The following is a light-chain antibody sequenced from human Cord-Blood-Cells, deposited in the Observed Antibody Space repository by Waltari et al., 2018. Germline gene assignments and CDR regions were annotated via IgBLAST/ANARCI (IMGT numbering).Light chain of an antibody. CDR2: WAS. Sequence: DIVMTQSPDSLAVSLGERATINCKSSQSVLYSSNNKNYLAWYHQKPGQPPKLLIYWASTRGSRVPDRFSGSGSVRDFTLTVSSLQAEDVAVYYCQQYFSPPPTFGQGTKWKS. CDR3: QQYFSPPPT. V-gene: IGKV4-1*01. J-gene: IGKJ1*01. CDR1: QSVLYSSNNKNY.